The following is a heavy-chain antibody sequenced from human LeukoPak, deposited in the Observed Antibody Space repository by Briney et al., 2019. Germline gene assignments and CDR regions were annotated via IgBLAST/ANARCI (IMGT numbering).Heavy chain of an antibody. V-gene: IGHV3-23*01. D-gene: IGHD2-21*02. CDR1: GFTFSIYG. J-gene: IGHJ4*02. CDR2: ISPGGEIP. CDR3: AKDIVGGGDDY. Sequence: GGSLRLSCAASGFTFSIYGMNWVRQAPGKGLEWVSGISPGGEIPYYADSVKGRFTISRDNDENSVYLQMNRQRVEDTAVYYCAKDIVGGGDDYWGQGTLVTVSS.